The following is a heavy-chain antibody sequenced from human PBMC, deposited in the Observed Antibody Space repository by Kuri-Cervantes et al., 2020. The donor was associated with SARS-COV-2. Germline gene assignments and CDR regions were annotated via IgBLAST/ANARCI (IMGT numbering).Heavy chain of an antibody. CDR1: GGSISSSSYY. CDR3: ARDATIFGVVKSWFDP. V-gene: IGHV4-39*07. J-gene: IGHJ5*02. Sequence: SETLSLTCTVSGGSISSSSYYWGWLRQPPGKGLEWIGSIYYSGCTYYNPSLKSRVTISVDKSKNQFSLKLSSVTAADTAVYYCARDATIFGVVKSWFDPWGQGTLDTVSS. CDR2: IYYSGCT. D-gene: IGHD3-3*01.